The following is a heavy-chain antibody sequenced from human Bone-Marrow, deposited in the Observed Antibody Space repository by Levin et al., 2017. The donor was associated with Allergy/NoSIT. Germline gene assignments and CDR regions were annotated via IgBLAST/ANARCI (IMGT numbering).Heavy chain of an antibody. J-gene: IGHJ4*02. CDR2: ISGSGGST. D-gene: IGHD6-19*01. CDR1: GFTFSSYA. Sequence: GESLKISCAASGFTFSSYAMSWVRQAPGKGLEWVSAISGSGGSTYYADSVKGRFTISRDNSKNTLYLQMNSLRAEDTAVYYCAKDENDSQWLVFDYWGQGTLVTVSS. CDR3: AKDENDSQWLVFDY. V-gene: IGHV3-23*01.